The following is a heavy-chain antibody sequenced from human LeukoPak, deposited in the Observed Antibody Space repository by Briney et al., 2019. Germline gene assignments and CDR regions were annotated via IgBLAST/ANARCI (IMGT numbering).Heavy chain of an antibody. CDR2: INHSGST. V-gene: IGHV4-34*01. D-gene: IGHD3-9*01. J-gene: IGHJ4*02. CDR1: GGSFSDYY. Sequence: SETPSLTCTVYGGSFSDYYWSWIRQPPGKGLEWIGEINHSGSTNYNPSLKSRVTISVDTSKNQFSLKLSSVTAADTAVYYCARSPTVLRYFDWLPYYFDYWGQGTLVTVSS. CDR3: ARSPTVLRYFDWLPYYFDY.